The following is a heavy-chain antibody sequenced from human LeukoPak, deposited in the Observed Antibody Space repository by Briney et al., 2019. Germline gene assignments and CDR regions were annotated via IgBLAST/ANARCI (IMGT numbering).Heavy chain of an antibody. CDR1: GGSISSGGYS. Sequence: SETLSLTCAVSGGSISSGGYSWSWIRQPPGKGLEWIGYIYHSGSTYYNPSLKSRVTISVDRSKNQFSPKLSSVTAADTAVYYCARGETRRSSNWFDPWGQGTLVTVSS. J-gene: IGHJ5*02. D-gene: IGHD5-24*01. CDR3: ARGETRRSSNWFDP. V-gene: IGHV4-30-2*01. CDR2: IYHSGST.